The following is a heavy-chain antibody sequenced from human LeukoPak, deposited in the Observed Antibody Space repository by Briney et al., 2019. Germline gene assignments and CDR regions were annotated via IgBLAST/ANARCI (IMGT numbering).Heavy chain of an antibody. J-gene: IGHJ4*02. CDR2: ISGSGGST. V-gene: IGHV3-23*01. Sequence: PGGSLRLSCAASGFTFSSYAMSWVRQAPGKGLEWVSAISGSGGSTYYADSVKGRFTISRDNSKNTLYLQMNSLRAEDTAVYYCAKDLRGSSWYQSADYWGQGTLVTVSS. CDR1: GFTFSSYA. CDR3: AKDLRGSSWYQSADY. D-gene: IGHD6-13*01.